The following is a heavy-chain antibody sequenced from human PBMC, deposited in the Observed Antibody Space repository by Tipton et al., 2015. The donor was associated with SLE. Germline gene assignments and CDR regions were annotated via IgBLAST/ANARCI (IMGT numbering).Heavy chain of an antibody. CDR3: AKDIGDYGDCELGY. Sequence: SLRLSCAASGFTFDDYAMHWVRQAPGKGLEWVSGISWNSGSIGYADSVKGRFTISRDNAKNSLYLQMNRLRAEDTALYYCAKDIGDYGDCELGYWGQGTLVTVSS. CDR2: ISWNSGSI. D-gene: IGHD4-17*01. CDR1: GFTFDDYA. V-gene: IGHV3-9*01. J-gene: IGHJ4*02.